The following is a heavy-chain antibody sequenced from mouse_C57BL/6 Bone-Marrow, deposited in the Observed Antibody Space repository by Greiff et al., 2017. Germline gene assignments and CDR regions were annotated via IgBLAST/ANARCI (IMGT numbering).Heavy chain of an antibody. CDR1: GYAFTNYL. CDR2: INPGSGGT. CDR3: ASPITTVDYYAMDY. V-gene: IGHV1-54*01. J-gene: IGHJ4*01. D-gene: IGHD1-1*01. Sequence: QVQLQQSGAELVRPGTSVKVSCKASGYAFTNYLIEWVKQRPGQGLEWIGVINPGSGGTNYNEKFKGKATLTADKSSSNASMQLSRLTSEDSAVYFCASPITTVDYYAMDYWGQGPSVTGSS.